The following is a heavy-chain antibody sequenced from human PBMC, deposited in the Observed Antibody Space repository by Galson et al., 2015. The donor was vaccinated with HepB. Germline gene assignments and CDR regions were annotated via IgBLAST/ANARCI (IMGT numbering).Heavy chain of an antibody. CDR1: GGSISSSSYY. V-gene: IGHV4-39*01. CDR2: IYYSGST. J-gene: IGHJ4*02. CDR3: ASITMIVFIGYYFDY. Sequence: SETLSLTCTVSGGSISSSSYYWGWIRQPPGKGLEWIGSIYYSGSTYYNPSLKSRVTISVDTSKNQFSLKLSSVTAADTAVYYCASITMIVFIGYYFDYWGQGTLVTVSS. D-gene: IGHD3-22*01.